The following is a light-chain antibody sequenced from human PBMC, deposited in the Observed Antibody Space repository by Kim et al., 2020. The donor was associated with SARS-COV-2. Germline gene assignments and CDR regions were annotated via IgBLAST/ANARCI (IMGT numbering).Light chain of an antibody. CDR3: QSYDSGLSGSV. J-gene: IGLJ2*01. Sequence: QSVLTQPPSVSGAPGQSVTISCTGTNSNIGATFEVNWYQQVPGTAPKLLIYGNNNRPSGIPDRFSGSTSGTSASLAITGLQADDEAEYFCQSYDSGLSGSVFGGGTKVTVL. CDR2: GNN. CDR1: NSNIGATFE. V-gene: IGLV1-40*01.